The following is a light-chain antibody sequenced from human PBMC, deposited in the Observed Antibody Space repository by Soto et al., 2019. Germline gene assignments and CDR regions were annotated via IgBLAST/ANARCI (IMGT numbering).Light chain of an antibody. Sequence: DIQMTQSPSSLSASVGDRVTITCRASQSISTYLNWYQQKPGKAPKLLIYAASSLQSGVPSRFSGSGSGTDFTITIISLQPEDVATYYCQQSYNTPPITFGQGTRLEIK. V-gene: IGKV1-39*01. CDR1: QSISTY. CDR3: QQSYNTPPIT. CDR2: AAS. J-gene: IGKJ5*01.